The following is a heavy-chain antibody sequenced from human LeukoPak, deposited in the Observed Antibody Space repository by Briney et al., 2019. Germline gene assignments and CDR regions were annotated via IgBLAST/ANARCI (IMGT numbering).Heavy chain of an antibody. J-gene: IGHJ6*02. V-gene: IGHV3-21*01. D-gene: IGHD3-9*01. CDR3: ARDMDYDILTGYYGGGDYYYYYYGMDV. CDR2: ISSSSSYI. CDR1: GFTFSGYS. Sequence: GGSLRLSCEASGFTFSGYSMNWVRQAPGKGLEWVSSISSSSSYIYYADSVKGRFTISRDNAKNSLYLQMNSLRAEDTAVYYCARDMDYDILTGYYGGGDYYYYYYGMDVWGQGTTVTVSS.